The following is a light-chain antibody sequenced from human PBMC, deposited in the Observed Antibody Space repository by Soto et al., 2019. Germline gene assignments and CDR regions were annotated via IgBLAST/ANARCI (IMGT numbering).Light chain of an antibody. CDR2: AAS. V-gene: IGKV1-39*01. CDR1: RSISHY. J-gene: IGKJ1*01. Sequence: DIQMTQSPSSLSASVGDRVTITCRASRSISHYLNWYQQKPGKPPKLLIYAASTLQSGVPSRFSGSGSGTDFTLTISSLQPEDFATYSCQQGYTTLWTFGQGTKVDIK. CDR3: QQGYTTLWT.